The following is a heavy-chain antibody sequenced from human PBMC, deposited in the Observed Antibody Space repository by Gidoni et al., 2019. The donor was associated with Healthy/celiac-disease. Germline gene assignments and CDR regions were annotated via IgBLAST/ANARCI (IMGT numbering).Heavy chain of an antibody. Sequence: LVQPGGSLRLSCAASGFTFSSYWMSWVRQAPGKGLEWVANIKQDGSEKYYVDSVKGRFTISRDNAKNSLYLQMNSLRAEDTAVYYCARHVLLWFGELLYFYFDYWGQGTLVTVSS. D-gene: IGHD3-10*01. CDR2: IKQDGSEK. CDR3: ARHVLLWFGELLYFYFDY. J-gene: IGHJ4*02. CDR1: GFTFSSYW. V-gene: IGHV3-7*01.